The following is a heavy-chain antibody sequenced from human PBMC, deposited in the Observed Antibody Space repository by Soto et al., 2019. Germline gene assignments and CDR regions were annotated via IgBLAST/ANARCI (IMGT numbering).Heavy chain of an antibody. CDR3: ARIRGYWSGLDV. J-gene: IGHJ6*02. Sequence: EVQLLESGGGLVQPGGSLRLSCAASGFPLSTYGMSWVRQAPGKGLEWVSSITGTGGDTYYADSVKGRFTSSRDNSNNMLYLQMNSLRVEGTAVYYCARIRGYWSGLDVWGQGTTITVSS. D-gene: IGHD2-8*02. CDR2: ITGTGGDT. CDR1: GFPLSTYG. V-gene: IGHV3-23*01.